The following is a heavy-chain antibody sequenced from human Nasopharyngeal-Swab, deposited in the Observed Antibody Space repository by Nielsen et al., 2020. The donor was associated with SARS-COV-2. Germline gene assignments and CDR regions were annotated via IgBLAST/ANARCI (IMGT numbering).Heavy chain of an antibody. CDR1: GFTFSSHS. J-gene: IGHJ4*02. CDR2: ISSSGSTI. V-gene: IGHV3-48*02. Sequence: GESLKISCAASGFTFSSHSMSWVRQAPGKGLEWVSYISSSGSTIYYSDSVKSRFTMSRDNAKNSLYLQMNSLRDEDTAVYYCARESWRTTVTTNYFDYWGQGTLVTVSS. CDR3: ARESWRTTVTTNYFDY. D-gene: IGHD4-17*01.